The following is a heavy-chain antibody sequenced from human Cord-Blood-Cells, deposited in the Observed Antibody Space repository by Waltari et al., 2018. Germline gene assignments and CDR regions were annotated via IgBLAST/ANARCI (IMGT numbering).Heavy chain of an antibody. V-gene: IGHV3-21*01. CDR1: GFTFSSYS. Sequence: EVQLVESGGGLVKPGGSLSLSCAASGFTFSSYSLHLVRQAPGKGLEWVSSISSSSSYIYYADSVKGRFTISRDNAKNSLYLQMNSLRAEDTAVYYCARDLRGSYFDYWGQGTLVTVSS. J-gene: IGHJ4*02. CDR2: ISSSSSYI. D-gene: IGHD1-26*01. CDR3: ARDLRGSYFDY.